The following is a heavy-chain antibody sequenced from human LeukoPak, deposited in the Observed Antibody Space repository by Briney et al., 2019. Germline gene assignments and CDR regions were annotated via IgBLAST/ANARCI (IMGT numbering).Heavy chain of an antibody. D-gene: IGHD3-10*01. Sequence: SETLSLTCTVSGGSIRSDSHYWVWIRQSPAKGLEWLGSMYHGGSTYRNPSLKSRVTISIDTSQNQFSLKLNSVTAADTAVYYCARGGRDGDYYYYMDVWGKGTTVTVSS. V-gene: IGHV4-39*07. J-gene: IGHJ6*03. CDR1: GGSIRSDSHY. CDR3: ARGGRDGDYYYYMDV. CDR2: MYHGGST.